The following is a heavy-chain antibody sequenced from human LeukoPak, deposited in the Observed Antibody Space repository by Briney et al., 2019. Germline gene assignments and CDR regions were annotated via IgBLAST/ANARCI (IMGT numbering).Heavy chain of an antibody. CDR2: IGGTGVRT. V-gene: IGHV3-23*01. CDR3: AKDRLGGPYFFHY. CDR1: GLTFSNAW. D-gene: IGHD3-16*01. J-gene: IGHJ4*02. Sequence: GGSLRLSCAASGLTFSNAWMSWVRQAPGKGLEWVSTIGGTGVRTYYADSVKGRFTISRDNTKNTLYLQINSLRAEDTAVYFCAKDRLGGPYFFHYWGQGTLVTVSS.